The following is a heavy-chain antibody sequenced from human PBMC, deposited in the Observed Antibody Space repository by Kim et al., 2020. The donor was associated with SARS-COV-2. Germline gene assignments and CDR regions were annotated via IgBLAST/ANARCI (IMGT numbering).Heavy chain of an antibody. CDR1: GGTFSSYA. CDR3: ARTPGYDSSTYADY. V-gene: IGHV1-69*13. Sequence: SVKVSCKASGGTFSSYAISWVRQAPGQGLEWMGGIIPIFGTANYAQKFQGRVTITADESTSTAYMELSSLRSEDTAVYYCARTPGYDSSTYADYWGQGTLVTVSS. CDR2: IIPIFGTA. D-gene: IGHD3-22*01. J-gene: IGHJ4*02.